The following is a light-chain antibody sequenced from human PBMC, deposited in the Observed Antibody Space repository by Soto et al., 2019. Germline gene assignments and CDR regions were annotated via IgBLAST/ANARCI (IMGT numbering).Light chain of an antibody. J-gene: IGKJ4*01. Sequence: IVLTQSPGTLSLSPGERATLSCRASQSVSSSYLAWYQQKPGQAPRLLIYGASSRATGIPDRFSGSGSGTDFTLTISRLEPEDFAVHYCQQYGSSPTFGGGTKVEIK. CDR3: QQYGSSPT. CDR1: QSVSSSY. V-gene: IGKV3-20*01. CDR2: GAS.